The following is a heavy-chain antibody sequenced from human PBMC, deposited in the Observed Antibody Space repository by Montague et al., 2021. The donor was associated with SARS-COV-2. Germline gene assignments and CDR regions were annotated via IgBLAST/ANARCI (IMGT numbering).Heavy chain of an antibody. Sequence: SETLSLTCTVSGCSIVTGAYSWAWTRQPPGKGLEWLGCIFHSGTTYSAPSLRNRVTISVDTSKNQLSLKLNSVTAADTAFYYCVSEHSGSSQASWGQGTLVTVSS. D-gene: IGHD6-6*01. CDR3: VSEHSGSSQAS. V-gene: IGHV4-39*01. CDR1: GCSIVTGAYS. CDR2: IFHSGTT. J-gene: IGHJ5*02.